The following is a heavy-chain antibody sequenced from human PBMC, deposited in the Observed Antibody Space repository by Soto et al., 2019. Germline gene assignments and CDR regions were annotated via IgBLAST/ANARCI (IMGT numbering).Heavy chain of an antibody. CDR1: GGSISNYY. D-gene: IGHD2-2*01. J-gene: IGHJ4*02. Sequence: QVQLQESGPGVVMPSETLSLTCSVSGGSISNYYWSWIRQSPGKGLEWIGYIYYNGNTHYNPSLRSRVTMSVDTSKNQSSLNLSSVTAADTAVYYCARAGLLVVPAGILHLGSWGQGTLVTVSS. CDR2: IYYNGNT. V-gene: IGHV4-59*01. CDR3: ARAGLLVVPAGILHLGS.